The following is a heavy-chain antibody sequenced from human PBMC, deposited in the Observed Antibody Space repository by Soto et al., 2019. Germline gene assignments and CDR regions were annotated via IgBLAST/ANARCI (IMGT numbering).Heavy chain of an antibody. J-gene: IGHJ6*02. Sequence: SVKVSCKASGFTFTSSAVQWVRQARGQRLEWIGWIVVGSGNTNYAQKFQERVTITRDMSTSTAYMELRSLRSEDTAVYYCAEVGSSSWRDYYDYYGMDVWGHGTTVTVSS. V-gene: IGHV1-58*01. D-gene: IGHD6-13*01. CDR2: IVVGSGNT. CDR3: AEVGSSSWRDYYDYYGMDV. CDR1: GFTFTSSA.